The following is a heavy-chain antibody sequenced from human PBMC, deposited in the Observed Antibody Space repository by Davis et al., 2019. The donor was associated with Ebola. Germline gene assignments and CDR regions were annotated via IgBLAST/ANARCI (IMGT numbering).Heavy chain of an antibody. D-gene: IGHD6-13*01. V-gene: IGHV3-33*01. CDR2: IWYDGSNK. J-gene: IGHJ6*02. CDR1: GFTFSSYG. Sequence: GESLKISCAASGFTFSSYGMHWVRQAPGKGLEWVAVIWYDGSNKYYADSVKGRFTISRDNSKNTLYLQMNSLRAEDTAVYYCARDDDSSSWYISYYGMDVWGQGTTVTVSS. CDR3: ARDDDSSSWYISYYGMDV.